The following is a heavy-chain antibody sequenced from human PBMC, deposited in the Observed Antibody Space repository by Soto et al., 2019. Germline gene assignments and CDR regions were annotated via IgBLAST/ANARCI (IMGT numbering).Heavy chain of an antibody. CDR1: GFTFSSYY. V-gene: IGHV3-30*18. J-gene: IGHJ5*02. CDR2: ISYDGSNK. CDR3: AKDRQYQLPSNWFDP. Sequence: XGGLRLSCAASGFTFSSYYMHWVRQAPGKGLEWVAVISYDGSNKYYADSVKGRFTISRDNSKNTLYLQMNSLRAEDTAVYYCAKDRQYQLPSNWFDPWGQGTLVTVSS. D-gene: IGHD2-2*01.